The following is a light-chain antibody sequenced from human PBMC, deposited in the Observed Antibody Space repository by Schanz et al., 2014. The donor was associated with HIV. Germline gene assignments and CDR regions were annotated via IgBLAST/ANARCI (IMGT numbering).Light chain of an antibody. CDR1: QSVSSN. CDR2: GAS. CDR3: QQYDRSSWT. V-gene: IGKV3-15*01. Sequence: EIVMTQSPATLSVSPGERATLSCRASQSVSSNLAWYQQKPGQAPRLLIYGASTRATDIPARFSGSGSGTEFTLTISGLQADDFATYYCQQYDRSSWTFGLGTKVETK. J-gene: IGKJ1*01.